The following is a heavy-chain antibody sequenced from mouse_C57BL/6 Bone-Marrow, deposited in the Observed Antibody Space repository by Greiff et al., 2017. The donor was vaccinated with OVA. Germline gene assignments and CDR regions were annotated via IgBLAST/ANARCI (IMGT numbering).Heavy chain of an antibody. CDR2: IDPENGDT. Sequence: VQLKESGAELVRPGASVKLSCTASGFNIKDDYMHWVKQRPEQGLEWIGWIDPENGDTEYASKFQGKVTITADTSSNTAYLQLSSLTSEHTAVYYCTTWGTTAPFAYWGQGTLVTVSA. D-gene: IGHD1-2*01. V-gene: IGHV14-4*01. CDR3: TTWGTTAPFAY. J-gene: IGHJ3*01. CDR1: GFNIKDDY.